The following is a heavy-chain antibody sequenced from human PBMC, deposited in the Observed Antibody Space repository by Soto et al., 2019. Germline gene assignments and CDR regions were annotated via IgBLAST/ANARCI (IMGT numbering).Heavy chain of an antibody. D-gene: IGHD3-10*01. CDR1: GGSISSSSYY. CDR2: IYYSGST. Sequence: SETLSLTCTVSGGSISSSSYYWGWIRQPPGKGLEWIGSIYYSGSTYYNPSLKSRVTISVDTSKNQFSLKLSSVTAAGTAVYYCARHINTYYYGSGVDYWGQGTLVTVSS. J-gene: IGHJ4*02. V-gene: IGHV4-39*01. CDR3: ARHINTYYYGSGVDY.